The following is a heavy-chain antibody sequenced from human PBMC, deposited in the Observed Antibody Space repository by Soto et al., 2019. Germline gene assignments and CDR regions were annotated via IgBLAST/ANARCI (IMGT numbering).Heavy chain of an antibody. CDR3: ARQVGVLRFLEWLLDRMDV. J-gene: IGHJ6*02. D-gene: IGHD3-3*01. Sequence: PGGSLRLSCAASGFTFSEYYMSWIRQAPGKGLEWVSYISSSGSTIYYADSVKGRFTISRDNAKNSLYLQMNSLRAEDTAVYHCARQVGVLRFLEWLLDRMDVWGQGTTVTVSS. CDR2: ISSSGSTI. V-gene: IGHV3-11*01. CDR1: GFTFSEYY.